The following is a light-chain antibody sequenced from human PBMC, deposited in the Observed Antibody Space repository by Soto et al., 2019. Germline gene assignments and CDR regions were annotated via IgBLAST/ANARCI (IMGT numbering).Light chain of an antibody. V-gene: IGLV1-51*02. Sequence: QSVLTQPPSVSAAPGQRVTISCSGGSSNIGDNYVSWYQQLPGTAPKLLIYENNKRPSGIPDRFSGSKSGASATLGITGLQTGDEADYYCGTWDNSLSACVFGTGTKVT. CDR3: GTWDNSLSACV. J-gene: IGLJ1*01. CDR2: ENN. CDR1: SSNIGDNY.